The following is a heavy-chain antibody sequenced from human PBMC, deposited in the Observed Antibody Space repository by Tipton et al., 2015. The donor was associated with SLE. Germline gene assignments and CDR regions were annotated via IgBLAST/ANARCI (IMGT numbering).Heavy chain of an antibody. CDR1: GFTVSNNH. Sequence: RSLRLSCAASGFTVSNNHMSWVRQAPGKGLEWVAVISYDGSNKYYADSVKGRFTISRDNSKNTLYLQMNSLRAEDTAVYYCTTSFFLYSYGMGHFDYWGQGTLVTVSS. CDR2: ISYDGSNK. CDR3: TTSFFLYSYGMGHFDY. V-gene: IGHV3-30-3*01. D-gene: IGHD5-18*01. J-gene: IGHJ4*02.